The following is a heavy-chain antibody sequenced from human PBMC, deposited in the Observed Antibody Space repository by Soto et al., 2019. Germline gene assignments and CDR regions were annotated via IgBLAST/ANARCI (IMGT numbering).Heavy chain of an antibody. V-gene: IGHV1-69*01. D-gene: IGHD3-22*01. CDR2: IIPIFGTA. Sequence: QVQLVQSGAEVQKPGSSVKVSCKASGGTFSSYAISWVRQAPGQGLEWMGGIIPIFGTANYAQKFQGRVTITADESTSTAYMELSSLRSEDTAVYYCARDAHYYDSSGYYYPSPYYFDYWGQGTLVTVSS. CDR1: GGTFSSYA. J-gene: IGHJ4*02. CDR3: ARDAHYYDSSGYYYPSPYYFDY.